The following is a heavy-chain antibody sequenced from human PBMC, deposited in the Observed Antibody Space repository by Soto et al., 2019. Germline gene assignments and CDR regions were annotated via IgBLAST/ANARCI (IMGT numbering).Heavy chain of an antibody. CDR1: GYTFTGYF. Sequence: ASVKVSCKASGYTFTGYFIHWVRQAPRQGLEWVGYINPNSGATKYAPRFQGRVTMTSDTSIRTAYMDLSNLRSDDTAVYYCARGGGTILAPLPWGQGTLVTVYS. D-gene: IGHD3-3*01. CDR3: ARGGGTILAPLP. CDR2: INPNSGAT. V-gene: IGHV1-2*02. J-gene: IGHJ5*02.